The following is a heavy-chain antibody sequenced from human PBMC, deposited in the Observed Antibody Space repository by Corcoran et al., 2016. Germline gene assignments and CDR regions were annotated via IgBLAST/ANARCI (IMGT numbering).Heavy chain of an antibody. CDR3: ARGEMSTVES. CDR1: GYTFTGYY. CDR2: INPNSGGT. Sequence: QVQLVQSGAEVKKPGASVKVSCKASGYTFTGYYMHWVRQAPGQGLEWMGWINPNSGGTKYAQKFQDRGTMTRDTSISTGYMELSRLRSDDTAIYYGARGEMSTVESWGQGTLVTVSS. V-gene: IGHV1-2*02. D-gene: IGHD4-17*01. J-gene: IGHJ4*02.